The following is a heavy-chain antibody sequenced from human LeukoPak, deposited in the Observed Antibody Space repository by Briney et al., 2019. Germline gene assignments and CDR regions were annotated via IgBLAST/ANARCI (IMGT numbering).Heavy chain of an antibody. V-gene: IGHV4-34*01. J-gene: IGHJ5*02. Sequence: PSETLSLTCAVYGGSFSGYYWSWIRQPPGKGLEWIGEINHSGSTNYNPSLKSRVTISVDTSKNQFSLKLSSVTAADTAVYYCARDKTRRQWLVNWFDPWGQGTLVTVSS. CDR2: INHSGST. CDR1: GGSFSGYY. D-gene: IGHD6-19*01. CDR3: ARDKTRRQWLVNWFDP.